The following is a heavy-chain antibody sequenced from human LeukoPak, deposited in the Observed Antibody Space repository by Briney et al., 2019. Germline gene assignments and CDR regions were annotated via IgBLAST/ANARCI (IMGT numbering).Heavy chain of an antibody. Sequence: PGGSLRLSCAASGFPFSSYWMSWVRQAPGKGLGWVANIKQDGSEKYYVDSVKGRFTISRDNAKNSLYLQMNSLRAVDTAVYYCARGFIKLDYWGQGTLVTVSS. D-gene: IGHD1-1*01. CDR2: IKQDGSEK. CDR3: ARGFIKLDY. CDR1: GFPFSSYW. J-gene: IGHJ4*02. V-gene: IGHV3-7*01.